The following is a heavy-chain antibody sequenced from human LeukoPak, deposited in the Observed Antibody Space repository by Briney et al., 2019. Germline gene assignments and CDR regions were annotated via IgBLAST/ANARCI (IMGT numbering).Heavy chain of an antibody. D-gene: IGHD4/OR15-4a*01. V-gene: IGHV3-64*01. Sequence: SCKASGFTFTSYAMHWVPQAPGKGVEYVSAISSNGGSTYYANCVKGRFTISRDNSKNTLYLQMGSLRAEDMAVYDCARARGYGGLHDVFDIWGQGTMVTVSS. CDR3: ARARGYGGLHDVFDI. CDR1: GFTFTSYA. CDR2: ISSNGGST. J-gene: IGHJ3*02.